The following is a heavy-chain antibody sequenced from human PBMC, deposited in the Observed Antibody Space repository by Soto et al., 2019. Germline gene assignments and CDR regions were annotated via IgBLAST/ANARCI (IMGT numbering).Heavy chain of an antibody. Sequence: ASVKVSCKASGYTFTSYGISWARQAPGQGLEWMGWISAYNGNTNYAQKLQGRVTMTTDTSTSTAYMELRSLRSDDTAVYYCARVPTDLEWLYYMDVWGKGTTVTVSS. CDR1: GYTFTSYG. V-gene: IGHV1-18*01. CDR3: ARVPTDLEWLYYMDV. CDR2: ISAYNGNT. J-gene: IGHJ6*03. D-gene: IGHD3-3*01.